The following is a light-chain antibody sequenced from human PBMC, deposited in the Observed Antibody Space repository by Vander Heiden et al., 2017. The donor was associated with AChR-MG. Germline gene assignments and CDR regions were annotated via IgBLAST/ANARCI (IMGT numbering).Light chain of an antibody. CDR2: DTS. V-gene: IGKV3-11*01. CDR1: QSVSSN. CDR3: QQRSNWPPT. Sequence: EIVLTQSPGTLSLSPGEKATLSCRASQSVSSNLAWYQQKPGQAPSLLIYDTSNRATGIPARFSGSGSGTDFTLTISRLEPEDFAVYYCQQRSNWPPTFGQGTKVEIK. J-gene: IGKJ1*01.